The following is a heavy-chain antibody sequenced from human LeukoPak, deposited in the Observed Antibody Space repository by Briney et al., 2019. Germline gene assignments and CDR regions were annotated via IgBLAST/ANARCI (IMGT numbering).Heavy chain of an antibody. CDR3: ARAGKYDTWDY. V-gene: IGHV3-48*03. CDR1: GFTFSSFE. D-gene: IGHD3-22*01. Sequence: GGSLRLSCAASGFTFSSFEMNWVRQAPGKGLEWISYMSGSGTTIYYADSVKGRFTISRDNAKNSLYLQMNSLRAEDTAVYYCARAGKYDTWDYWGQGTLVTVSS. J-gene: IGHJ4*02. CDR2: MSGSGTTI.